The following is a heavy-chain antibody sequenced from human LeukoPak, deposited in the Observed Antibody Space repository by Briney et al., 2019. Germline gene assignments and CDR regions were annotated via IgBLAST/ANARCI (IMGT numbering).Heavy chain of an antibody. CDR3: ASQYYDSSGYYYVGYFDY. CDR2: IYTSGST. D-gene: IGHD3-22*01. V-gene: IGHV4-4*07. CDR1: GGSISSYY. J-gene: IGHJ4*02. Sequence: SETLSLTCTVSGGSISSYYWSWIRQPAGKGLEWIGRIYTSGSTNYNPSLKSRVTMSVDTSKNQFSLKLSSVTAADTAVYYCASQYYDSSGYYYVGYFDYWGQGTLVTASS.